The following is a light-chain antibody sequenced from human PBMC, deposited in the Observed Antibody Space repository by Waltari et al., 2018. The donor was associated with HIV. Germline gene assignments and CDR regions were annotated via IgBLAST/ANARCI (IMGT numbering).Light chain of an antibody. Sequence: SYVLSQPPSVSVAPGQTARITCGGNNIGSKSVHWYQQKPGQAPGLVVYDDKDRPSGIPERFSGSNSENTATLIIRRVEAGDEADYYCQVWDSTTDHVVFGGGSKLTVL. V-gene: IGLV3-21*02. CDR2: DDK. CDR1: NIGSKS. CDR3: QVWDSTTDHVV. J-gene: IGLJ2*01.